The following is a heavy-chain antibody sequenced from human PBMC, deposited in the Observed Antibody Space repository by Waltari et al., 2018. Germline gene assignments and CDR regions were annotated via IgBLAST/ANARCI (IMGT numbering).Heavy chain of an antibody. Sequence: QVQLQESGPGLVQPSETLPLTCTVSGGSLRNYFWSWVRPPAGKGLEWIGRLYIGATANYNPSLKSRVVMSVDTSNNQFSLEVNSVTAADTAMYFCARGGDRISASGRNAYDIWGHGTMVIVSS. CDR2: LYIGATA. D-gene: IGHD2-15*01. CDR3: ARGGDRISASGRNAYDI. CDR1: GGSLRNYF. V-gene: IGHV4-4*07. J-gene: IGHJ3*02.